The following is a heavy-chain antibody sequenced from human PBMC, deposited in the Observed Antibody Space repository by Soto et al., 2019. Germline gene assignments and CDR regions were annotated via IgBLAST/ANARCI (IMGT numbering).Heavy chain of an antibody. V-gene: IGHV3-30*04. Sequence: QVQLVESGGGVVQPGGSLRLSCAASGFTFPNYGLHWVRQAPDKGLEWVAVLLYNGYTQYYADSVKGLFTISDYNSNNTLYLQMDSLQAEDTSVYYCARAPNLSSWPDYLDYWGLGTLVAVSS. CDR3: ARAPNLSSWPDYLDY. CDR1: GFTFPNYG. J-gene: IGHJ4*02. D-gene: IGHD6-13*01. CDR2: LLYNGYTQ.